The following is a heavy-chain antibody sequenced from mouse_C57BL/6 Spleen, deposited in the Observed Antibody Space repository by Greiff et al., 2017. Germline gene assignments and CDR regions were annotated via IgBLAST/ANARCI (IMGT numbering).Heavy chain of an antibody. CDR2: IWSGGST. CDR3: ARNALGWVSFAY. D-gene: IGHD6-2*01. V-gene: IGHV2-2*01. CDR1: GFSLTSYG. J-gene: IGHJ3*01. Sequence: QVQLQQSGPGLVQPSQSLSITCTVSGFSLTSYGVHWVRQSPGKGLEWLGVIWSGGSTDYNAAFISRLSISKDNTKSQVFFKMNSLQADDTSLYYIARNALGWVSFAYWGQGALVTVSA.